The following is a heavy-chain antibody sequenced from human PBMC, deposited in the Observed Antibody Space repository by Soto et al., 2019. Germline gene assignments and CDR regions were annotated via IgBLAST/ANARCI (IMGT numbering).Heavy chain of an antibody. CDR1: GGSISSGDYY. J-gene: IGHJ5*02. Sequence: SETLSLTCTVSGGSISSGDYYWSWIRQPPGKGLEWIGYIYYSGSTYYNPSLKSRVTISVDTSKNQFSLKLSSVTAADTAVYYCATRAAHYDFWSGYYWDWFDPWGQGTLVTVSS. D-gene: IGHD3-3*01. CDR2: IYYSGST. V-gene: IGHV4-30-4*01. CDR3: ATRAAHYDFWSGYYWDWFDP.